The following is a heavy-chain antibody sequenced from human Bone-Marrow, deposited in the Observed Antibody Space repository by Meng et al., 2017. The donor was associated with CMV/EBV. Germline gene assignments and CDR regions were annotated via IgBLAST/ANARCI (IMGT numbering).Heavy chain of an antibody. CDR2: ISSSGSTI. CDR3: ATYNWNYASHY. J-gene: IGHJ4*02. D-gene: IGHD1-7*01. CDR1: GFTFSDYY. Sequence: GESLKISCAASGFTFSDYYMSWIRQAPGKGLEWVSYISSSGSTIYYADSVKGRFTISRDNSKNTLYLQMNSLRAEDTAVYYCATYNWNYASHYWGQGTLVTVSS. V-gene: IGHV3-11*01.